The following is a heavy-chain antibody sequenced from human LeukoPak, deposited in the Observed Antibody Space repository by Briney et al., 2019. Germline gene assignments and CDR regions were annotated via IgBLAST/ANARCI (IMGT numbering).Heavy chain of an antibody. CDR2: ISYDGSNK. Sequence: PGGSLRLSCAASGFTFSSYGMHWVRQAPGKGLEWVAVISYDGSNKYYADSVKGRFTISRDNSKNTLYPQMNSLRAEDTAVYYCAKVGATTGEYYFDYWGQGTLVTVSS. CDR1: GFTFSSYG. CDR3: AKVGATTGEYYFDY. J-gene: IGHJ4*02. V-gene: IGHV3-30*18. D-gene: IGHD1-26*01.